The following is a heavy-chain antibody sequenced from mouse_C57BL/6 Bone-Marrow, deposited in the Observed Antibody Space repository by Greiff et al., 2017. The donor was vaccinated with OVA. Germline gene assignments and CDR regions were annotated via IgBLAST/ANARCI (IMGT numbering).Heavy chain of an antibody. CDR1: GFSFTSYG. Sequence: VQLQQSGPGLVQPSQSLSITCTVSGFSFTSYGVHWVRQSPGKGLEWLGVIWSGGSTDYNAAFISSLSIIEDKSKSQVFFRMNSRQADDTAIYYCARNTMVTTYYAMDYWGQGTSVTVSS. CDR3: ARNTMVTTYYAMDY. V-gene: IGHV2-2*01. D-gene: IGHD2-2*01. J-gene: IGHJ4*01. CDR2: IWSGGST.